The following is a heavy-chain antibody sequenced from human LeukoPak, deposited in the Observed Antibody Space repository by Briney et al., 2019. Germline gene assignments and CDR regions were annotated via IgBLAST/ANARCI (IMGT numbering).Heavy chain of an antibody. V-gene: IGHV1-18*01. CDR3: ARVGIAAAGTSAGWFDP. Sequence: ASVKVSCKASGYTYTSYGISWVQQAPGQGLEWLGWISAYNGNTNYAQKLQGRVTMTTDTSTSTAYMELRSLRSDDTAVYYCARVGIAAAGTSAGWFDPWGQGTLVTVSS. CDR2: ISAYNGNT. D-gene: IGHD6-13*01. J-gene: IGHJ5*02. CDR1: GYTYTSYG.